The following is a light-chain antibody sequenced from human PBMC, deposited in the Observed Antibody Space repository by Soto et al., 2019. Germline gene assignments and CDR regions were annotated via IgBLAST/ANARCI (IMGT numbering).Light chain of an antibody. CDR3: QQYNSYS. CDR1: QSISSW. V-gene: IGKV1-5*03. Sequence: DIQMTQSPSTLPASVGDRVPTPCRASQSISSWLAWYQKRPRNPTNLLIYKASNLASGVPSSFSGSGSGTEFTLTISSLQPDYFATYYCQQYNSYSFGQGTKVDIK. CDR2: KAS. J-gene: IGKJ1*01.